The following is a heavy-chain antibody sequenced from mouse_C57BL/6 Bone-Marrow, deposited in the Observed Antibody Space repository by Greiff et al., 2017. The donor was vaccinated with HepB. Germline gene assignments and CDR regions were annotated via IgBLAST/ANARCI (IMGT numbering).Heavy chain of an antibody. CDR1: GYSITSGYY. D-gene: IGHD1-1*01. Sequence: EVQLQESGPGLVKPSQSLSLTCSVTGYSITSGYYWNWIRQFPGNKLEWMGYISYDGSNNYNPSLKNRISITRDTSKNQVFLKLNSVTTEDTATYYCARGRVVATGYFDVWGTGTTVTVSS. CDR2: ISYDGSN. V-gene: IGHV3-6*01. J-gene: IGHJ1*03. CDR3: ARGRVVATGYFDV.